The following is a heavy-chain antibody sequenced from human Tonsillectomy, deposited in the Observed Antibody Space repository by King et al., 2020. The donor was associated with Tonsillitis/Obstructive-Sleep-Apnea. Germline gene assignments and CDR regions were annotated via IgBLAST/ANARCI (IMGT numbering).Heavy chain of an antibody. CDR1: GGSISSSSYY. J-gene: IGHJ5*02. D-gene: IGHD2-15*01. CDR2: IYYSGST. Sequence: MQLQESGPGLVKPSETLSLTCTVSGGSISSSSYYWGWIRQPPGKGLEWIGSIYYSGSTYYNPSLKSRVTISVDKSKNQFSLKLSSVTAADTAVYYCARQRVLKGCCSGGSCYWEGWCDPWRQGTLVPVSS. CDR3: ARQRVLKGCCSGGSCYWEGWCDP. V-gene: IGHV4-39*01.